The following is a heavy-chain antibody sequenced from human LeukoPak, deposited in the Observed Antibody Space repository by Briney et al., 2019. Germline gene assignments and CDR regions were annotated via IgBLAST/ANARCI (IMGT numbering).Heavy chain of an antibody. D-gene: IGHD3-3*01. CDR1: GGSISGYY. CDR2: IFYSGST. J-gene: IGHJ4*02. V-gene: IGHV4-59*01. Sequence: SETLSLTCSVSGGSISGYYWSWIRQPPGKGLEWIGYIFYSGSTNYNPSLKSRVTISVDTSKNQFSLKLTSVTAADTAVYYCASERRGYYSVFDYWGQGTLVTVSS. CDR3: ASERRGYYSVFDY.